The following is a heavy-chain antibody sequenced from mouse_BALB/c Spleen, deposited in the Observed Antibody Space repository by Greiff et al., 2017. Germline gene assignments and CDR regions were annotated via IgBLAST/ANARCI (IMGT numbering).Heavy chain of an antibody. V-gene: IGHV5-12-2*01. CDR1: GFTFSSYT. CDR3: ARGGAYGNYGFAY. CDR2: ISNGGGST. J-gene: IGHJ3*01. D-gene: IGHD2-1*01. Sequence: EVHLVESGGGLVQPGGSLKLSCAASGFTFSSYTMSWVRQTPEKRLEWVAYISNGGGSTYYPDTVKGRFTISRDNAKNTLYLQMSSLKSEDTAMYYCARGGAYGNYGFAYWGQGTLVTVSA.